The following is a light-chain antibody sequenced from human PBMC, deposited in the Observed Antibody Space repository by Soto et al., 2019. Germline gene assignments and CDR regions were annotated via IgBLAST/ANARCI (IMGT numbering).Light chain of an antibody. CDR3: QQSYSTPPDT. CDR1: QSISSW. Sequence: DIQMTQSPSTLSASVGDRVTITCRASQSISSWLAWYQQKPGKAPKLLIYKASSLESGVPSRFSGSGSGTEFTLTISSLQPEDFATYYCQQSYSTPPDTFGQGTKLEIK. CDR2: KAS. J-gene: IGKJ2*01. V-gene: IGKV1-5*03.